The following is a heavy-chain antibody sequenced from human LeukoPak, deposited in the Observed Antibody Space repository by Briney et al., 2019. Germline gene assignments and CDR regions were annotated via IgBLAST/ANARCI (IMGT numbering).Heavy chain of an antibody. J-gene: IGHJ4*02. V-gene: IGHV4-38-2*02. Sequence: SETLSLTCSVSFPVTNGFDWAWIRQPTGKGLEFMGYVHHTGTTYYNPSLNSRVTISVDTSKYQFSLRLTSVTAADTAVYFCAKGIPFDFWGQGRLVTVSS. D-gene: IGHD2-2*02. CDR1: FPVTNGFD. CDR2: VHHTGTT. CDR3: AKGIPFDF.